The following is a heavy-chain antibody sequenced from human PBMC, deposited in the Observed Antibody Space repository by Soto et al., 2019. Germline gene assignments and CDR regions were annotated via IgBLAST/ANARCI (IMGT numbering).Heavy chain of an antibody. D-gene: IGHD3-10*01. CDR1: GFTFSGFA. CDR3: ARTMVHSSSDY. J-gene: IGHJ4*02. V-gene: IGHV3-23*01. Sequence: QAGGSLRLSCAASGFTFSGFAMTWFRQAPGKGLEWVSSIIASGGNTYYADSVKGRFTISRDNSKNTLYLQMNNLRAEDTAVYYCARTMVHSSSDYWGQGALVTVSS. CDR2: IIASGGNT.